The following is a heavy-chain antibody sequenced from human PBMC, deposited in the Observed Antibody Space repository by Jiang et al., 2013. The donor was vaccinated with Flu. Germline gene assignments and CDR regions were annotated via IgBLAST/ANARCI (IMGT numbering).Heavy chain of an antibody. Sequence: GAEVKKPGESLKISCRGSGYNFTTYWITWVRQVPGKGLEWVGRIDPSDSYTSYGPSFQGHVTISVDKSISTAYLQWSSLKASDIALYYCARHQEYYYGSGTFPPGYWGQGILVTVSS. CDR2: IDPSDSYT. D-gene: IGHD3-10*01. J-gene: IGHJ4*02. CDR1: GYNFTTYW. V-gene: IGHV5-10-1*01. CDR3: ARHQEYYYGSGTFPPGY.